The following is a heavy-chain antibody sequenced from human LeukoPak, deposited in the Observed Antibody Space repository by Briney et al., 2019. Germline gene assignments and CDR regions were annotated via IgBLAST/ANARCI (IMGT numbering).Heavy chain of an antibody. V-gene: IGHV4-34*01. CDR2: INHSGST. CDR1: GGSFSGYY. J-gene: IGHJ5*02. CDR3: ARIPAYRITIFGVVLSSNWFDP. D-gene: IGHD3-3*01. Sequence: PSETLSLTCAVYGGSFSGYYWSWIRQPPGKGLEWIGEINHSGSTNYNPSLKSRVTISVDTSKNQFSLKLSSVTAADTAVYYCARIPAYRITIFGVVLSSNWFDPWGQGTLVTVSS.